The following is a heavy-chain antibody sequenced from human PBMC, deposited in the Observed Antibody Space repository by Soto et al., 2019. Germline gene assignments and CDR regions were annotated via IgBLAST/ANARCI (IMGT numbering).Heavy chain of an antibody. D-gene: IGHD5-12*01. CDR2: ISGSGSYR. Sequence: GGSLRLSCAASGFTFSDYYMSWIRQAPGKGLEWVSSISGSGSYRTYANSVKGRFSISRDDAKKSLYLQMSSLRAEDTAIYFCARMADGYNYHFDYWGQGTLVTVSS. CDR1: GFTFSDYY. CDR3: ARMADGYNYHFDY. J-gene: IGHJ4*02. V-gene: IGHV3-11*06.